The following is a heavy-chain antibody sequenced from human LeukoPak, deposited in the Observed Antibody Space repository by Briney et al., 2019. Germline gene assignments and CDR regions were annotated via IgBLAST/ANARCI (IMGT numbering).Heavy chain of an antibody. CDR3: AKMSSYFDY. J-gene: IGHJ4*02. CDR1: GFTFSSYG. V-gene: IGHV3-30*18. Sequence: PGRSPRLSCAASGFTFSSYGMHWVRRAPGKGLEWVAVISYDGSNKYYADSVKGRFTISRDNSKNTLYLQMNSLRAEDTAVYYCAKMSSYFDYWGQGTLVTVSS. CDR2: ISYDGSNK.